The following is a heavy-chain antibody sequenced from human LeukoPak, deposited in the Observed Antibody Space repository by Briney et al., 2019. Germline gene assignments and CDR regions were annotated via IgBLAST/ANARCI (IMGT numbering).Heavy chain of an antibody. CDR2: ISAYNGNT. CDR3: ARASLVAARPGYWFDP. D-gene: IGHD6-6*01. Sequence: ASVKVSCKASGYTFTSYGNSWVRQAPGQGLEWMGWISAYNGNTNYAQKLQGRVTMTTDTSTSTAYMELRSLRSDDTAVYYCARASLVAARPGYWFDPWGQGTLVTVSS. J-gene: IGHJ5*02. CDR1: GYTFTSYG. V-gene: IGHV1-18*01.